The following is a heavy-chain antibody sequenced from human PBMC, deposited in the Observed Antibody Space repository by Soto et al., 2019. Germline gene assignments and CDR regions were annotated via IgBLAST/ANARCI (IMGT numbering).Heavy chain of an antibody. J-gene: IGHJ4*02. Sequence: ASVKVSCKASGYTFTSYGISWVRQAPGQGLEWMGWISAYNGNTNYAQKLQGRVTMTTDTSTSTAYMELRSLRSDDTAVYYCARDGEYYDGSGSYYNGFRPDYWGQGTLVTVSS. CDR3: ARDGEYYDGSGSYYNGFRPDY. CDR2: ISAYNGNT. CDR1: GYTFTSYG. V-gene: IGHV1-18*04. D-gene: IGHD3-10*01.